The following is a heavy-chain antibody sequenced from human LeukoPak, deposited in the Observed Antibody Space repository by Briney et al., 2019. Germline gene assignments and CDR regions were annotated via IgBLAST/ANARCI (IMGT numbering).Heavy chain of an antibody. Sequence: GRSLRLSCAASGFTFDDYAMHWVRQAPGKGLEWVSGISWNSGSIGYADSVKGRFTISRDNAKNSLYLQMNSLRAEDMALYYCAKGSRGSSTSCPDYWGQGILVTVSS. V-gene: IGHV3-9*03. CDR3: AKGSRGSSTSCPDY. J-gene: IGHJ4*02. CDR1: GFTFDDYA. D-gene: IGHD2-2*01. CDR2: ISWNSGSI.